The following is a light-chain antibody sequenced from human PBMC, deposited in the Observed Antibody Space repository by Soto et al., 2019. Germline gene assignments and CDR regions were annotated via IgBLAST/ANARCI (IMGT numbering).Light chain of an antibody. CDR1: RNGVGGYNY. V-gene: IGLV2-8*01. J-gene: IGLJ1*01. Sequence: SALAQPPSASGSPGQSVTTPCTGTRNGVGGYNYVSWYQQHPGKAPKVIIYEVYKRPSGVPDRFSGSKSGNTASLTVSALQPEDEADYYCCSYAGGTFFEVFGTGTKVTVL. CDR3: CSYAGGTFFEV. CDR2: EVY.